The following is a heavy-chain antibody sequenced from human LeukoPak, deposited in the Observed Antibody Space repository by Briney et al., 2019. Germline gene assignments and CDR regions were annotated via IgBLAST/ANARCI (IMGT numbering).Heavy chain of an antibody. CDR2: ISSSGSTI. D-gene: IGHD5-18*01. Sequence: GGSLRLSCAASGFTFSSYEMNWVRQAPGKGLEWVSYISSSGSTIYYADSVKGRFTISRDNAKNSLYLQMNSLRAEDTAVYYCARDGNTAMPNFDYWGQGTLATVSS. V-gene: IGHV3-48*03. CDR3: ARDGNTAMPNFDY. J-gene: IGHJ4*02. CDR1: GFTFSSYE.